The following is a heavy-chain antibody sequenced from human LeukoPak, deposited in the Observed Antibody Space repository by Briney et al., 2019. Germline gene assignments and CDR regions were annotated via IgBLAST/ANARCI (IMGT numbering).Heavy chain of an antibody. V-gene: IGHV4-4*07. D-gene: IGHD3-3*01. CDR1: GGSISSYY. CDR2: IYTSGST. Sequence: SETLSLTCTVSGGSISSYYWSWIRQPAGKGLEWIGRIYTSGSTNYNPSLKSRVTMSVDTSKNQFSLKLSSATAADTAVYYCASTVLDHDFWSGYYLRGTFDYWGQGTLVTVSS. J-gene: IGHJ4*02. CDR3: ASTVLDHDFWSGYYLRGTFDY.